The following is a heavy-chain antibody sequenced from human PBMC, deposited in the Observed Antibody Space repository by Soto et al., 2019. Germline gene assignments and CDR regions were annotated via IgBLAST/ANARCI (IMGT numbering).Heavy chain of an antibody. CDR2: ILPIFGTA. D-gene: IGHD6-6*01. J-gene: IGHJ4*02. CDR1: GGTFSSYA. Sequence: QVQLVQSGAEVQKPGSSVKVSCKASGGTFSSYAISWVRQAPVQGLEWMGGILPIFGTANYAQKFQGRVTITADESTSTAYMELSSLRCEDTAVYYCARDRSHSSFFDYWGQGTLVTVSS. CDR3: ARDRSHSSFFDY. V-gene: IGHV1-69*01.